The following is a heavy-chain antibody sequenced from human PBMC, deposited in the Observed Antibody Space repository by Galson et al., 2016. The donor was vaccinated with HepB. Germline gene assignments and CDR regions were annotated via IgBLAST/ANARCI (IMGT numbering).Heavy chain of an antibody. CDR3: TNSRAFQASDN. CDR1: GFTFSSYW. V-gene: IGHV3-74*01. CDR2: INSDGSTT. Sequence: SLRLSCAASGFTFSSYWMHWVRQAPGKGLVWVSRINSDGSTTRYADSVKGRFTISRDNAKNTLYLQMNSLRAEDTAVYYCTNSRAFQASDNWGQGTLVTVSS. D-gene: IGHD2/OR15-2a*01. J-gene: IGHJ4*02.